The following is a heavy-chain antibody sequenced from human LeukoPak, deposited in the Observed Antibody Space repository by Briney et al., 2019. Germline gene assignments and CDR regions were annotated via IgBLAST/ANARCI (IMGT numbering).Heavy chain of an antibody. V-gene: IGHV4-39*07. CDR1: RGSLSSSSYY. D-gene: IGHD6-6*01. CDR2: IYYSGST. J-gene: IGHJ4*02. Sequence: PSETLSLTCTVSRGSLSSSSYYRGWVRQPPRKGLGWIGSIYYSGSTYYNPSLKSRVTISVDTSKNQFSLKLSSVTAADTAVYYCARAPWSSSIGYCGQGALVTVSS. CDR3: ARAPWSSSIGY.